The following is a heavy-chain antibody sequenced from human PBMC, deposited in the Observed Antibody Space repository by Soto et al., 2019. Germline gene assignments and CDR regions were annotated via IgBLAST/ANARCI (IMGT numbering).Heavy chain of an antibody. CDR1: GGTFSSYA. J-gene: IGHJ6*02. Sequence: VQLVQSGAAVKKPGSSVKVSCKASGGTFSSYAISWVRQAPGQGLERMGGIIPIFGTANYAQNFQGRVTITADKSTSTAYMELSTLRYEYTAVYYCARGGQLAHMDVWCQGNTVTVSS. CDR2: IIPIFGTA. CDR3: ARGGQLAHMDV. D-gene: IGHD6-13*01. V-gene: IGHV1-69*06.